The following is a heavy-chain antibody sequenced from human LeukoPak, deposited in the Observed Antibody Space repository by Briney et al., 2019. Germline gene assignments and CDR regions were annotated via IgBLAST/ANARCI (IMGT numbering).Heavy chain of an antibody. CDR3: ARDRGTWNDDGFDY. D-gene: IGHD1-1*01. Sequence: SETLSLTCTVSGGSIRSYYWSWIRQPPGKGLEWIAYIYYSGSTNYNPSLKSRVTLSLDTSKNQFSLKLSSVTAADTAVYYCARDRGTWNDDGFDYWGQGTLVTVSS. J-gene: IGHJ4*02. CDR2: IYYSGST. V-gene: IGHV4-59*12. CDR1: GGSIRSYY.